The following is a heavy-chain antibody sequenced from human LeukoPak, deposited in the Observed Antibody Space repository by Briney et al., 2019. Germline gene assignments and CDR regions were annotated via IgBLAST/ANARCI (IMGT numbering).Heavy chain of an antibody. CDR3: AKDRRSGSYFHY. CDR1: GFNLTNYA. V-gene: IGHV3-30*04. CDR2: ISYDGSNK. D-gene: IGHD1-26*01. Sequence: GGSLRLSCAASGFNLTNYAMHWVRQAPGKGLEWVAVISYDGSNKYYADSVKGRFTISRDNSKNTLYLQMNSLRAEDTAVYYCAKDRRSGSYFHYWGQGTLVTVSS. J-gene: IGHJ4*02.